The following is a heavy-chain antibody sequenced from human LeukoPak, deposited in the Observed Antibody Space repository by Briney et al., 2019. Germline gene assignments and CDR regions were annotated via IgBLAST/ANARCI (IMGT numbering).Heavy chain of an antibody. CDR2: IYYSGST. CDR3: ARSDGYGLVGI. CDR1: GASISSGSNY. Sequence: SETLSLTCRVSGASISSGSNYWGWIRQPPGKTLEWIGRIYYSGSTYYNPSLKNRVIIIIDTPKSHFSLTLSSVTAADTAVYYCARSDGYGLVGIWGQGTMVTVSS. V-gene: IGHV4-39*07. J-gene: IGHJ3*02. D-gene: IGHD3-10*01.